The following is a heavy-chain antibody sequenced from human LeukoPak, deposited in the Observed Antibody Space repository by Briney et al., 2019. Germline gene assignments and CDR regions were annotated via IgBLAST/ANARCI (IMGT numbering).Heavy chain of an antibody. CDR2: IYTSGST. J-gene: IGHJ4*02. D-gene: IGHD3-10*01. CDR3: ARGGYYGSGYYFDY. Sequence: PSETLSLTCTVSGGSISSYYWSWIRQPAGKGLEWIGRIYTSGSTNYNPSLKSRVTMSVDTSKNQFSLKLSSVTAADTAVYYCARGGYYGSGYYFDYWGQGTLVTVSS. CDR1: GGSISSYY. V-gene: IGHV4-4*07.